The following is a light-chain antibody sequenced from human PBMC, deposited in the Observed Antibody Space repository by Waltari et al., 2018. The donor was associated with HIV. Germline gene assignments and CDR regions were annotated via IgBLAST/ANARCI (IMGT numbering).Light chain of an antibody. CDR1: THHIGPAY. Sequence: QSVLTQPPSVSAAPGPKVAIPCSVTTHHIGPAYVSWYQHVPGSAPTLLIYDNDKRPSGTPDRFSGSKSGTSATLDITGLQTGDGADYYCGTWDRSLGGGVFGGGTKLTVL. V-gene: IGLV1-51*01. CDR2: DND. CDR3: GTWDRSLGGGV. J-gene: IGLJ3*02.